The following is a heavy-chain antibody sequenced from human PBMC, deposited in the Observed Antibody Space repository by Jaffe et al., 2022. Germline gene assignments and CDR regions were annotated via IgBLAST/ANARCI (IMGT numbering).Heavy chain of an antibody. Sequence: QVQLVQSGAEVKKPGSSVKVSCKASGGTFSSYAISWVRQAPGQGLEWMGGIIPIFGTANYAQKFQGRVTITTDESTSTAYMELSSLRSEDTAVYYCARDHNLWEPQNVDAFDIWGQGTMVTVSS. J-gene: IGHJ3*02. CDR2: IIPIFGTA. D-gene: IGHD1-26*01. V-gene: IGHV1-69*05. CDR3: ARDHNLWEPQNVDAFDI. CDR1: GGTFSSYA.